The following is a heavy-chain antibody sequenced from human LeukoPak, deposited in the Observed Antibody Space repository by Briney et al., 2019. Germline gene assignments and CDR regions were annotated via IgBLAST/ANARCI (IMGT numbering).Heavy chain of an antibody. Sequence: PGGSLRLSCAASGFTFSSYEMNWVRQAPGKGLEWASYISSSGSTIYYADSVKGRFTISRDNAKNSLYLQMNSLRAEDTAVYYCARDLVVVHDAFDIWGQGTMVTVSS. J-gene: IGHJ3*02. CDR3: ARDLVVVHDAFDI. D-gene: IGHD3-22*01. V-gene: IGHV3-48*03. CDR1: GFTFSSYE. CDR2: ISSSGSTI.